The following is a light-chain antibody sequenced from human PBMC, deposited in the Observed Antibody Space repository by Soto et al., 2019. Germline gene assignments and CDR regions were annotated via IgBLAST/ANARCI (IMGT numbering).Light chain of an antibody. CDR1: QSVTSNY. V-gene: IGKV3-20*01. CDR3: QQYDSSPGT. Sequence: EIVLTQSPGTLSLSPGERATLSCRASQSVTSNYLAWYQQKPGQAPRLLIFGASIRDTGIPDRFSGSGSGTDFTLTISRLQSEDFAVYYCQQYDSSPGTFGQGTKVEIK. CDR2: GAS. J-gene: IGKJ1*01.